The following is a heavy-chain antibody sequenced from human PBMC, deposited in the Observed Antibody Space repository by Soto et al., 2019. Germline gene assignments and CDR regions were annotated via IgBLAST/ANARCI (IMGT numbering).Heavy chain of an antibody. CDR1: GFTFSSYA. CDR2: ISYDGSNK. V-gene: IGHV3-30-3*01. CDR3: ARGGYYYDSSGYYLDY. J-gene: IGHJ4*02. D-gene: IGHD3-22*01. Sequence: GGSLRLSCAASGFTFSSYAMHWVRQAPGKGLEWVAVISYDGSNKYYADSVKGRFTISRDNSKNTLYLQMNSLRAEDTAVYYYARGGYYYDSSGYYLDYWGQGTLVTVSS.